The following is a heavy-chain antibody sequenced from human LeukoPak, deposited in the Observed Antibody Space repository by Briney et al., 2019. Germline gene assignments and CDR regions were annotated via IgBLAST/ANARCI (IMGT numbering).Heavy chain of an antibody. Sequence: SGTLPLTCAVSGGSISSRNWWSWVRQPPGKGLEWIGEIYHSGSTNYNPSLRSRVTISVDKSKNQFSLQLNSVTAADTAVYYCARPIRSRDNNWFDPWGQGILVTVSS. J-gene: IGHJ5*02. D-gene: IGHD3-10*01. V-gene: IGHV4-4*02. CDR2: IYHSGST. CDR1: GGSISSRNW. CDR3: ARPIRSRDNNWFDP.